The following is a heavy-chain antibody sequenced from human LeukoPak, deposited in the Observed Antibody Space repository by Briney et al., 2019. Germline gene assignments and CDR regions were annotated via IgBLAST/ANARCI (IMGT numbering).Heavy chain of an antibody. CDR1: GGSFSGYY. CDR2: INHSGST. Sequence: PSETLSLTCAVYGGSFSGYYWSWIRQPPGKGLEWIGKINHSGSTNYNPSLKSRVTISVDTSKNQFSLKLSSVTAADTAVYYCARVSFGYSSSWTNYYYYYGMDVWGQGTTVTVSS. V-gene: IGHV4-34*01. J-gene: IGHJ6*02. CDR3: ARVSFGYSSSWTNYYYYYGMDV. D-gene: IGHD6-13*01.